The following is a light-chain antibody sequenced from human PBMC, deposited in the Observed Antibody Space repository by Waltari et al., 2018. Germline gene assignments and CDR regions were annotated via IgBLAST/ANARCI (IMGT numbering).Light chain of an antibody. CDR2: RVS. V-gene: IGKV1-5*03. CDR3: QQYDNLRT. CDR1: QNVNSW. J-gene: IGKJ2*01. Sequence: DIQMTQSPSTLSASVGDRVSITCRASQNVNSWLAWYHQRPGEAPKLLIYRVSSLARGVPSRVGGSGSGTEFSLTITSLQPDDLGTYYCQQYDNLRTFGQGTKLEI.